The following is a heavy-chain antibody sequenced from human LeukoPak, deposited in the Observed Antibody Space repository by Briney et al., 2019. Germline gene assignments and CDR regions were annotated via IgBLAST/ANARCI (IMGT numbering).Heavy chain of an antibody. V-gene: IGHV2-5*02. CDR2: IYWDDVK. D-gene: IGHD2-2*02. J-gene: IGHJ3*01. CDR1: GFSLRTSGVG. CDR3: AHRDLYCSSASCYSADAFDL. Sequence: ESGPTLVKPTETLTLTCTFSGFSLRTSGVGVGWIRQPPGKALEWLALIYWDDVKRYSPSLKSRLTVTKDTSKNQVALTMTNMDPVDTATYYCAHRDLYCSSASCYSADAFDLWGQGTMVTVSS.